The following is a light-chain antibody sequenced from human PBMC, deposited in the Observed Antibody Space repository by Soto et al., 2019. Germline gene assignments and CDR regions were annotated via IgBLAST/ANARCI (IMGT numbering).Light chain of an antibody. CDR2: GNI. Sequence: QSVLTQPPSVSGAPGQRVTISCAGSSSNIGAGYDVHWYQQLPGTAPKLLIYGNINRPSGVPDRFSGSKSGTSASLAITGLQAEDEADYYCQSYDSSLSGPKWVFGGGTKLTVL. V-gene: IGLV1-40*01. CDR3: QSYDSSLSGPKWV. CDR1: SSNIGAGYD. J-gene: IGLJ3*02.